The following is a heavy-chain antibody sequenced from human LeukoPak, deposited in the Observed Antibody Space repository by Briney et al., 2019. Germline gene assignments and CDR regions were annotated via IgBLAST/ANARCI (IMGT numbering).Heavy chain of an antibody. CDR1: GGSISSSSYY. Sequence: SETLSLTCTVSGGSISSSSYYWSWIRQPPGKGLEWIGSIYYSGSAYYNPSLKSRVTISVDTSKNQFSLKPSSVTAADTAVYYCARVSGAAAGTDCWGQGTLVTVSS. CDR3: ARVSGAAAGTDC. CDR2: IYYSGSA. D-gene: IGHD6-13*01. V-gene: IGHV4-39*07. J-gene: IGHJ4*02.